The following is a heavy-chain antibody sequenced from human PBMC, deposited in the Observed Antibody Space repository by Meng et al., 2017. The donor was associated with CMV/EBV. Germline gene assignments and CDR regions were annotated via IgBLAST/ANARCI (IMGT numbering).Heavy chain of an antibody. D-gene: IGHD5-24*01. CDR1: GFTFSSYS. CDR3: AREKDGYNPYYYGMDV. Sequence: ETLSLTCAASGFTFSSYSMNWVRQAPGKGLEWVSSISSSSSYIYYADSVKGRFTISRDNAKNSLYLQMNSLRAEGTAVYYCAREKDGYNPYYYGMDVWGQGTTVTVSS. J-gene: IGHJ6*02. V-gene: IGHV3-21*01. CDR2: ISSSSSYI.